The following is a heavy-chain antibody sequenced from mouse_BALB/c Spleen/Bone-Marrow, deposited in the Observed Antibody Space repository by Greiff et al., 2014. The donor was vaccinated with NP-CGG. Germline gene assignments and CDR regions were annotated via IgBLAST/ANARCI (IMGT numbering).Heavy chain of an antibody. CDR1: GYTFTNYV. Sequence: VHVKQSGPELVKPGASVKMSCKASGYTFTNYVMHWVKQKPGQGLERIGYINPYNDGTKYNEKFKGKATLTSDKSSSTAYMELSSLTSEDSAVYYCARYPDYYGSSYAMDYWGQGTSVTVSS. CDR2: INPYNDGT. CDR3: ARYPDYYGSSYAMDY. J-gene: IGHJ4*01. D-gene: IGHD1-1*01. V-gene: IGHV1-14*01.